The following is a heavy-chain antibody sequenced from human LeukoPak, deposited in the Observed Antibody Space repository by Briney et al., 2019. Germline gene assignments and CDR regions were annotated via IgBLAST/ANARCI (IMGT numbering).Heavy chain of an antibody. Sequence: PGGSLRLSCAASGFTVSSNYMSWVRQAPGKGLEWVSVIYSGGSTYYADSVQGRFTISRDNSKNTLYLQINSLRAEDTAVYYCARESIVVGSFDYWGQGTLVTVSS. V-gene: IGHV3-66*02. CDR1: GFTVSSNY. CDR3: ARESIVVGSFDY. J-gene: IGHJ4*02. D-gene: IGHD3-22*01. CDR2: IYSGGST.